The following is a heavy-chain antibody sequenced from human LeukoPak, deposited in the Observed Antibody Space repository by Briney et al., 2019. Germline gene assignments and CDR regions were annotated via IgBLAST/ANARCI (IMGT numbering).Heavy chain of an antibody. V-gene: IGHV4-39*01. Sequence: SETLSLTCTVSGGSISSSSYYWGWIRQPPGKGLEWIGSIYYSGSTYYNPSLKSRVTISVDTSKNQFSLKLSSVTAADTAVYYCARLGWELLRGYHYWGQGTLVTVSS. J-gene: IGHJ4*02. CDR3: ARLGWELLRGYHY. D-gene: IGHD1-26*01. CDR1: GGSISSSSYY. CDR2: IYYSGST.